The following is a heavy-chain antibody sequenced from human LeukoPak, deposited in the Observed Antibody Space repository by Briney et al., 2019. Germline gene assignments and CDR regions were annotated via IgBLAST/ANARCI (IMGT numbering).Heavy chain of an antibody. CDR2: IKQDGSEK. CDR3: ARARRITMVRGAISI. CDR1: GFTFSSYW. Sequence: PGESLRLSCAASGFTFSSYWMSWVRQAPGKALEWVANIKQDGSEKYYVDSVKGRFTISRDNAKNSLYLQMNSLRAEDTAVYYCARARRITMVRGAISIWGQGTMVTVSS. D-gene: IGHD3-10*01. J-gene: IGHJ3*02. V-gene: IGHV3-7*01.